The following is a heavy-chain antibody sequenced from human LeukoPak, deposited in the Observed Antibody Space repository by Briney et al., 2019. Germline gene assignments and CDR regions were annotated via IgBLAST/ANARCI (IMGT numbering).Heavy chain of an antibody. Sequence: GGSLRLSCAASGFTLSSSAMSWVRQAPGKGLEWVSAISNNGGYTYYADSVQGRFTISRDNSKNTLYLQMNSLRAEDTAVYYCARLGYYDSSGNNWFDPWGQGTLVTVSS. CDR3: ARLGYYDSSGNNWFDP. J-gene: IGHJ5*02. CDR1: GFTLSSSA. D-gene: IGHD3-22*01. V-gene: IGHV3-23*01. CDR2: ISNNGGYT.